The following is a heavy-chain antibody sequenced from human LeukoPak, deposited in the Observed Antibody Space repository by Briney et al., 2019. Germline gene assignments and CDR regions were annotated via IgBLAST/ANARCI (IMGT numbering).Heavy chain of an antibody. CDR2: INSDSGGT. CDR1: GYTFTGDF. V-gene: IGHV1-2*02. J-gene: IGHJ5*02. CDR3: ARGNIATRRGENWFDP. Sequence: GASVEVFCKASGYTFTGDFIHWVRQAPGQGLEWMGWINSDSGGTNYARKFQGRVTMTRDTSISTAYMELSSLRSDDTAVFYCARGNIATRRGENWFDPWGQGTLVTVSS. D-gene: IGHD6-6*01.